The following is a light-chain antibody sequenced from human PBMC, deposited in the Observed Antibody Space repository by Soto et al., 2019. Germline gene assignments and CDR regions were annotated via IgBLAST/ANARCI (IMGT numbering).Light chain of an antibody. V-gene: IGKV1-39*01. CDR1: QNINNY. CDR3: QQSYMDPIT. Sequence: DIQMTQTKSSLSASVGDRVTITCQASQNINNYLNWYQQKPGRAPKLLIYDASNLEAGVPSRFRGSGSGTDFTLSISSVQPEDFATYFCQQSYMDPITFGQVRLLAVK. CDR2: DAS. J-gene: IGKJ5*01.